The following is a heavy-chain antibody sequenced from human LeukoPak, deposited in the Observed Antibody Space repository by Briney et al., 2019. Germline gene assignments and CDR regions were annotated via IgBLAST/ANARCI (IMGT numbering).Heavy chain of an antibody. CDR2: ISSSGRSI. CDR1: GFNLSSYE. D-gene: IGHD3-22*01. J-gene: IGHJ4*02. CDR3: AKERGYYDSSGYYLRGFFDY. V-gene: IGHV3-48*03. Sequence: HPGGSLRLSCAASGFNLSSYEMNWVRQAPGKGLEWILYISSSGRSIYYADSVKGRFTISRDNAKNSLYLQMNSLRAEDTAVYYCAKERGYYDSSGYYLRGFFDYWGQGTLVTVSS.